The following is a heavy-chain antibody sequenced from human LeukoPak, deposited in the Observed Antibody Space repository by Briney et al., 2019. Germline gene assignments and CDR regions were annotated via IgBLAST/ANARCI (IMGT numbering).Heavy chain of an antibody. V-gene: IGHV3-74*01. D-gene: IGHD1-1*01. CDR3: ARRGTGHGMDV. CDR1: GFTFNNYW. Sequence: GGSLRLSCAASGFTFNNYWIHWVRQVPGKGLVWVSRINNGGSSASYVDSVKGRFTISRDNAKNTLFLQMNSLRAEDTAVYYCARRGTGHGMDVWGQGTTVIVSS. J-gene: IGHJ6*02. CDR2: INNGGSSA.